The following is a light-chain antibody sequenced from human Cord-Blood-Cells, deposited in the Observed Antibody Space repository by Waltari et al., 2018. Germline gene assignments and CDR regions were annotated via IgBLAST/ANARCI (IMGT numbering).Light chain of an antibody. CDR3: QQSYSTPRT. V-gene: IGKV1-39*01. CDR2: AAS. Sequence: DIQMTQSPSSLYASVADRVNITCRASQSISSHFNWYQQKQGNAPKLLLYAASSLPSGVPSRFSGSGSGRDFTLTISSLQPEDFATYYCQQSYSTPRTFGQGTKVEIK. J-gene: IGKJ1*01. CDR1: QSISSH.